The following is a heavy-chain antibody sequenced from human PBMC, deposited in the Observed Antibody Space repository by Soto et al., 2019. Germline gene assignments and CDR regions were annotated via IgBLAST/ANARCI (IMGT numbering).Heavy chain of an antibody. CDR1: GFSLRISGVG. J-gene: IGHJ3*02. CDR3: ANSATVCDAFDI. CDR2: TYWDGDK. V-gene: IGHV2-5*02. Sequence: QITLKESGPTLVKPTQTLTLTCTFSGFSLRISGVGVGWIRQPPGKALEWLALTYWDGDKRYSPSLKGRLNIDTDTSKIQVALTMNNLDPVDTATYYCANSATVCDAFDIWGQGTMVTVSS. D-gene: IGHD2-15*01.